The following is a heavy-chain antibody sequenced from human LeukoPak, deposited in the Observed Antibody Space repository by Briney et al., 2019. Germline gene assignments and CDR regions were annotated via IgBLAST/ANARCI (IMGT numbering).Heavy chain of an antibody. D-gene: IGHD2-8*02. CDR1: GGSISSSSYY. V-gene: IGHV4-39*07. J-gene: IGHJ4*02. Sequence: SETLSLTCTVSGGSISSSSYYWGWIRQPPGKGLEWIGSIYYSGSTYYNPSLKSRVTISVDTSKNQFSLKLSSVTAADTAVYYCARDSGAGAPFDYWGQGTLVTVSS. CDR2: IYYSGST. CDR3: ARDSGAGAPFDY.